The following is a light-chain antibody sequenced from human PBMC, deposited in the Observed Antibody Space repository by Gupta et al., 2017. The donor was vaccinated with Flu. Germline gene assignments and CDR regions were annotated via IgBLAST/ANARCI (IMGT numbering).Light chain of an antibody. CDR1: SGSVSTANY. V-gene: IGLV8-61*01. CDR3: VLFLGDGACV. CDR2: TTN. Sequence: QTVVTQEPSFSVSPGGTVTLTCGFNSGSVSTANYASWYQQTPGQAPRPLIYTTNTRSSGVPDRFSGSILGKRAALTITGAQAEDEADYHCVLFLGDGACVFGGGTKLTGL. J-gene: IGLJ3*02.